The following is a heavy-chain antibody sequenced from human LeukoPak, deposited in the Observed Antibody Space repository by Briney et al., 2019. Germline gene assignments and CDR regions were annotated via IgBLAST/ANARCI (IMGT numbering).Heavy chain of an antibody. CDR1: GFTFSSYA. J-gene: IGHJ4*02. Sequence: GRSLRLSCAASGFTFSSYAMSWVRQAPGKGLEWVSAISGSGGSTYYADSVKGRFTISRDNSKNTLYLQMNSLRAEDTAVYYCAKQWELPRQYFDYWGQGTLVTVSS. V-gene: IGHV3-23*01. D-gene: IGHD1-26*01. CDR3: AKQWELPRQYFDY. CDR2: ISGSGGST.